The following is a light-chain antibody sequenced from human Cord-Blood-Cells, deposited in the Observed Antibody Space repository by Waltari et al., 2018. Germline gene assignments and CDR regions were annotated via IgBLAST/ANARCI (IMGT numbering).Light chain of an antibody. J-gene: IGKJ1*01. V-gene: IGKV1-39*01. Sequence: IQITQSPPSLSAFGGGSAPIPGRASQSISSYLNWYQQKPGKAPKILIYAASSMQSGVPSRFSGSGSGTEFTLTISSLQHEDFATYYCQQSYSTLWTFGQGTKVEIK. CDR1: QSISSY. CDR2: AAS. CDR3: QQSYSTLWT.